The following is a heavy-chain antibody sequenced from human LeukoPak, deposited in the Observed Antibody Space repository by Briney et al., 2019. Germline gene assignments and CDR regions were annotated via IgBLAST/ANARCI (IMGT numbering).Heavy chain of an antibody. Sequence: SETLSLTCAVYGGSFSGYYWSWIRQPPGKGLEWIGEIDHSGATNYNPSLKSRVTISLDTSKIQFSLTLSSITAADTAVYYCAKAPYLSSGSWGQGTMVTVSS. CDR1: GGSFSGYY. D-gene: IGHD3-22*01. J-gene: IGHJ3*01. CDR2: IDHSGAT. V-gene: IGHV4-34*01. CDR3: AKAPYLSSGS.